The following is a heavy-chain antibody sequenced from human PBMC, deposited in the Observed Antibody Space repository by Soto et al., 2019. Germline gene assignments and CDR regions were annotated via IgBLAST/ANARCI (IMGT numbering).Heavy chain of an antibody. CDR1: GGTFSSYA. Sequence: QVQLVQSGAEVKKPGSSVKVSCKASGGTFSSYAISWVRQAPGQGLEWMGGIIPIFGTANYAQKFQGRVTITADESTSTAYMELSILRSEDTAVYYCARDRRYCISTSCYFDYWGQGTLVTVSS. CDR3: ARDRRYCISTSCYFDY. CDR2: IIPIFGTA. J-gene: IGHJ4*02. V-gene: IGHV1-69*12. D-gene: IGHD2-2*01.